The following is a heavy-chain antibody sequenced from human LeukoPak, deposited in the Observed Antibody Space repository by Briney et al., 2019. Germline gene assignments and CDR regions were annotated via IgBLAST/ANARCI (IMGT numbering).Heavy chain of an antibody. Sequence: PSETLSLTCTVSGGSISSYYWSWIRQPAGKGLEWIGYIYYSGSTNYNPSLKSRVTISVDTPKNQFSLKLSSVTAADTAVYYCAXXXXXDSPDAFDIWGQGTMVTVSS. CDR3: AXXXXXDSPDAFDI. V-gene: IGHV4-59*08. J-gene: IGHJ3*02. CDR2: IYYSGST. CDR1: GGSISSYY. D-gene: IGHD3-22*01.